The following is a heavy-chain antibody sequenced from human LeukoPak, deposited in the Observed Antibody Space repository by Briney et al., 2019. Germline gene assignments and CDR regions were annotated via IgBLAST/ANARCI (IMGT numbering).Heavy chain of an antibody. D-gene: IGHD6-6*01. CDR2: ISGSGGST. V-gene: IGHV3-23*01. J-gene: IGHJ4*02. Sequence: GGSLRLSCAASGFTFSSYAMSWVRQAPGKGLEWVSVISGSGGSTYYADSVKGRFTISRDNSKNTLYLQMNSLRVEDTAVYYCAKTPRRGSSSSGPTLFDYWGQGTLVTASS. CDR1: GFTFSSYA. CDR3: AKTPRRGSSSSGPTLFDY.